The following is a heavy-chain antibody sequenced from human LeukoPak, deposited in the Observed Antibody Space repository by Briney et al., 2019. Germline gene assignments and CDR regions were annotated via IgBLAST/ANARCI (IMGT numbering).Heavy chain of an antibody. J-gene: IGHJ4*02. CDR1: GFTFSDYY. D-gene: IGHD3-22*01. Sequence: GGSLRLSCAASGFTFSDYYMSWIRQAPGKGLEWVSYISSSGSTIYYADSVKGRFTISRDNAKNSLYLQMNSLRAEDTAVYYCAKDPADSSGYYPFDYWGQGTLVTVSS. V-gene: IGHV3-11*01. CDR3: AKDPADSSGYYPFDY. CDR2: ISSSGSTI.